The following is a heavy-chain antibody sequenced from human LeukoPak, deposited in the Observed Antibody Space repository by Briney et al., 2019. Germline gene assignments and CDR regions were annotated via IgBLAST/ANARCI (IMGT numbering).Heavy chain of an antibody. CDR3: ARRPRVGAHLAQGLFDY. Sequence: ASETLSLTCTVSGGSISSSSYYWGWIRQPPGKGLEWIGSIYYSGSTYYNPSLKSRVTISVDTSKNQFSLKLSSVTAADTAVYYCARRPRVGAHLAQGLFDYWGQGTLVTVSS. CDR1: GGSISSSSYY. CDR2: IYYSGST. J-gene: IGHJ4*02. D-gene: IGHD1-26*01. V-gene: IGHV4-39*01.